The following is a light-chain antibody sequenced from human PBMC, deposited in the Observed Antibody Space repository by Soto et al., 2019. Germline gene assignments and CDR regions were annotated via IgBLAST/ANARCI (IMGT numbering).Light chain of an antibody. CDR2: VAS. V-gene: IGKV3-20*01. CDR1: QSVSSSY. J-gene: IGKJ1*01. Sequence: VLTQSPGTLSLSPGERATLSCWASQSVSSSYLAWYQQKPGQAPRLLIYVASSRATGIPDRFSGSGSGTDFTLTISRLEPEDFAVYYCQQYGSSPWTFGQGTKVEIK. CDR3: QQYGSSPWT.